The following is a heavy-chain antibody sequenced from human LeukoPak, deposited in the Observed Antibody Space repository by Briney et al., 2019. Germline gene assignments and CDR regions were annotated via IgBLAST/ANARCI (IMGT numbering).Heavy chain of an antibody. CDR2: INHSGSS. Sequence: SETLSPTCAVYGESFKDYYWNWIRQPPGKGLEWIGEINHSGSSNYNPSLKSRVTISVDTSKNQFSLKLSSVTAADTAVYYCARQTGSGLFILPGGQGTLVTVSS. CDR3: ARQTGSGLFILP. D-gene: IGHD3/OR15-3a*01. V-gene: IGHV4-34*01. CDR1: GESFKDYY. J-gene: IGHJ4*02.